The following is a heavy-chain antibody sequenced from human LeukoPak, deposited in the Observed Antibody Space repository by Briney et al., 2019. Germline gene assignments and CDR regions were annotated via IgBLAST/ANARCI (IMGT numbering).Heavy chain of an antibody. V-gene: IGHV3-7*01. Sequence: GGSLRLSCAASGFTFIRYWMSWVRQAPGKGLEWVANIKQDGSEKYYVDSVKGRFTISRDNAKNSLYLQMNSLRADDTAMYYCARRYCSGDSCYSDAFDIWGQGTMVTASS. D-gene: IGHD2-15*01. J-gene: IGHJ3*02. CDR1: GFTFIRYW. CDR3: ARRYCSGDSCYSDAFDI. CDR2: IKQDGSEK.